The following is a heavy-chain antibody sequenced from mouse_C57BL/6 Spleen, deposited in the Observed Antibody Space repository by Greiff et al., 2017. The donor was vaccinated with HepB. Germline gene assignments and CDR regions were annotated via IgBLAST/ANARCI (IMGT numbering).Heavy chain of an antibody. CDR1: GFTFSDYG. V-gene: IGHV5-17*01. CDR2: ISSGSSTI. CDR3: ARVYYYGSSSSPYAMDY. D-gene: IGHD1-1*01. J-gene: IGHJ4*01. Sequence: EVQGVESGGGLVKPGGSLKLSCAASGFTFSDYGMHWVRQAPEKGLEWVAYISSGSSTIYYADTVKGRFTISRDNAKNTLFLQMTSLRSEDTAMYYCARVYYYGSSSSPYAMDYWGQGTSVTVSS.